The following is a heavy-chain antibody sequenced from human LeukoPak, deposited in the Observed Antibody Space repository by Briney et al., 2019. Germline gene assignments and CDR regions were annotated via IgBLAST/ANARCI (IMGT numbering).Heavy chain of an antibody. CDR1: RYTLTELS. Sequence: ASVKVSCKVSRYTLTELSMHWVRQAPGQGLEWMGWISAYNGNTNYAQKLQGRVTMTTDTSTSTAYMELRSLRSDDTAVYYCARVSGYSYGYLGDYYYYYMDVWGKGTTVTVSS. CDR2: ISAYNGNT. J-gene: IGHJ6*03. D-gene: IGHD5-18*01. CDR3: ARVSGYSYGYLGDYYYYYMDV. V-gene: IGHV1-18*01.